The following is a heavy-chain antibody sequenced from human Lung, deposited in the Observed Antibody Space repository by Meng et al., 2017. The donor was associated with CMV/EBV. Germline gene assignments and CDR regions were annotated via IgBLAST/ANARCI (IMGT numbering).Heavy chain of an antibody. V-gene: IGHV3-43*01. CDR2: ISWDGGST. Sequence: GESXKISXAASGFTFDDYTMHWVRQAPGKGLEWVSLISWDGGSTYYADSVKGRFTISRDNSKNSLYLQMNSLRTEDTALYYCAKAGHVDTSSGMDVWGQGTTVTVSS. J-gene: IGHJ6*02. D-gene: IGHD5-18*01. CDR1: GFTFDDYT. CDR3: AKAGHVDTSSGMDV.